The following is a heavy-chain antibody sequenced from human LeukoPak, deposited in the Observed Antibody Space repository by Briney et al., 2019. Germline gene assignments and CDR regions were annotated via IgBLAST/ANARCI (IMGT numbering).Heavy chain of an antibody. Sequence: GGSLRLSCAASGFTFSSYAMSWVRQAPGKGLEWVSAISSSGGSTYYADSVKGRFTISRDNSKNTLYLQMNSLRAEDTAVYYCAKDLVRWGYCGGDCYTFVSPRFDYWGQGTLVTVSS. CDR1: GFTFSSYA. J-gene: IGHJ4*02. CDR2: ISSSGGST. CDR3: AKDLVRWGYCGGDCYTFVSPRFDY. D-gene: IGHD2-21*02. V-gene: IGHV3-23*01.